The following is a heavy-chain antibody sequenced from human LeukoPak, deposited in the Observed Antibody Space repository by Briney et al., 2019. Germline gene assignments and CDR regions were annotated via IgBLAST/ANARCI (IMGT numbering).Heavy chain of an antibody. CDR2: IYYSGST. J-gene: IGHJ4*02. D-gene: IGHD3-3*01. CDR3: ASLTIFGVAGEY. CDR1: GGSISSGGYY. V-gene: IGHV4-31*03. Sequence: SETLSLTCTVSGGSISSGGYYWSWIRQHPGKGLEWIGYIYYSGSTYYNPSLKSRVTISVDTSKNQFSLKLSSVTAADTAVYYCASLTIFGVAGEYWGQGTLVTVSS.